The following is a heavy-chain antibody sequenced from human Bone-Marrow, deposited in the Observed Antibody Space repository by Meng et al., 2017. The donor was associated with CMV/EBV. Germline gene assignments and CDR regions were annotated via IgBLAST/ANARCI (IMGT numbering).Heavy chain of an antibody. D-gene: IGHD3-22*01. J-gene: IGHJ4*02. CDR3: ARGPEYYDRSGGIRFDY. CDR2: MNPNRGNT. Sequence: ASVKVSCKASGYTFTSYGISWVRQATGQGLEWMGWMNPNRGNTGYAQKFQGRVTITRNSSISTAYMERSSLRSEDTAGYYVARGPEYYDRSGGIRFDYWGQGTLVAVSS. V-gene: IGHV1-8*03. CDR1: GYTFTSYG.